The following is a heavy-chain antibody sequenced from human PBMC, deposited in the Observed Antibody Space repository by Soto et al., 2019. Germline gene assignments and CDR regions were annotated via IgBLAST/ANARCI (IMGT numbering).Heavy chain of an antibody. CDR1: GYTYTSYY. V-gene: IGHV1-46*01. D-gene: IGHD3-3*01. J-gene: IGHJ6*02. Sequence: ASVKVSCKASGYTYTSYYMHWVRQTTGQGLEWMGIINPSGGSTSYAQKFQGRVTMTRDTSTSTVYMELNSLRAEDTAVYYCARGGLRFLEWLAYGMDVWGQGTTVTVSS. CDR3: ARGGLRFLEWLAYGMDV. CDR2: INPSGGST.